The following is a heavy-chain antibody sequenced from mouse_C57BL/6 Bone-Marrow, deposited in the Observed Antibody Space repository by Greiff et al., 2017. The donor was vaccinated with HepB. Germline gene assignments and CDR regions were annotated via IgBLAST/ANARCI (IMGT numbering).Heavy chain of an antibody. CDR3: TGELGFAY. J-gene: IGHJ3*01. V-gene: IGHV6-3*01. Sequence: EVKVEESGGGLVQPGGSMKLSCVASGFTFSNYWMNWVRQSPEKGLEWVAQIRLKSDNYATHYAESVKGRFTISRDDSKSSVYLQMNNLRAEDTGIYYCTGELGFAYWGQGTLVTVSA. D-gene: IGHD3-3*01. CDR2: IRLKSDNYAT. CDR1: GFTFSNYW.